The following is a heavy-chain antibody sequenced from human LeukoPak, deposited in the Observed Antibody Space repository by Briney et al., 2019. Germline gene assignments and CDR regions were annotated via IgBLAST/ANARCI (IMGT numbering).Heavy chain of an antibody. CDR3: AKVLRAFSAYDPLDV. J-gene: IGHJ6*04. CDR2: IWFDGTSE. D-gene: IGHD5-12*01. V-gene: IGHV3-33*06. CDR1: GFTFNIHG. Sequence: PGGSRRLSCAASGFTFNIHGMHWVRQAPGKGLEWVALIWFDGTSEYYADSVKGRFTIFRDNSQNTLYLQMNSLRAEDTAVYYCAKVLRAFSAYDPLDVWGKGTTVTVSS.